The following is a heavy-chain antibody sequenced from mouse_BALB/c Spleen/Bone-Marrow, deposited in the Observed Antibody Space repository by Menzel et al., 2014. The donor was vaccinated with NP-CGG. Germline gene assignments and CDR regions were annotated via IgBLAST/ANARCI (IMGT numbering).Heavy chain of an antibody. V-gene: IGHV1S132*01. D-gene: IGHD1-1*01. J-gene: IGHJ4*01. CDR1: GYTFTNYW. Sequence: VQGVESGAELVKPGASVKLSCKTSGYTFTNYWIQWVKQGPGQGLGWIGEIFPGTGSTYYNEKFKGKATLTIDTSSSTAYMQLSSLASEDSAVYFCARHYYGSSDAMDYWGQGTSVTVSS. CDR2: IFPGTGST. CDR3: ARHYYGSSDAMDY.